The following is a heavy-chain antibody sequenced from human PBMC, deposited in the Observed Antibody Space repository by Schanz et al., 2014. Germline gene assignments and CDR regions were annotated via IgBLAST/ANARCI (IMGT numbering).Heavy chain of an antibody. CDR2: IIPILDIT. CDR1: GGTFSSFA. D-gene: IGHD1-26*01. Sequence: QVQLVQSGAEVKKPGSSVKVSCKASGGTFSSFAIFWVRQAPGQGLEWMGTIIPILDITNYAQKFQGRVTITADKSTSTAFMDLASLRSEDTAVYYCTTGGIGTTEDSFDYWGQGTLVTVSS. J-gene: IGHJ4*02. V-gene: IGHV1-69*04. CDR3: TTGGIGTTEDSFDY.